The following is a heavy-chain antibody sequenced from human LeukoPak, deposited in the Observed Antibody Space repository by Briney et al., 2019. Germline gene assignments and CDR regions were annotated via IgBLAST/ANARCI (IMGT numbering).Heavy chain of an antibody. V-gene: IGHV3-11*04. D-gene: IGHD4-17*01. CDR2: ISGSGHTI. CDR1: GFTFSDYY. CDR3: ARDLTGTYAFDF. J-gene: IGHJ3*01. Sequence: GGSLRLSCAASGFTFSDYYMSWFRQAPGKGLEWLSHISGSGHTIYYADSVKGRLTVSRDTAKNSLYLQMNTLRAEDTAVYYCARDLTGTYAFDFWGQGTMVTVSS.